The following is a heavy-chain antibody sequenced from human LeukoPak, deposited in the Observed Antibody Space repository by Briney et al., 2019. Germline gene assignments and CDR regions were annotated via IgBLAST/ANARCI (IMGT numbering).Heavy chain of an antibody. Sequence: GGSLRLSCAASGFTFSDYYMSWIRLAPGKGLERVSYISSSSSYTNYADSVKGRFTISRDNAKNSLYLQMNSLRAEDTAVYYCASQAYSGYDYTLFYFDYWGQGTLVTVSS. CDR3: ASQAYSGYDYTLFYFDY. D-gene: IGHD5-12*01. CDR2: ISSSSSYT. CDR1: GFTFSDYY. J-gene: IGHJ4*02. V-gene: IGHV3-11*06.